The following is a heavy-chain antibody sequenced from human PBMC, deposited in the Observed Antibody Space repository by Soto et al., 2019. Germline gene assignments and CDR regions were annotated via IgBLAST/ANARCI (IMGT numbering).Heavy chain of an antibody. Sequence: SETLSLTCTVSGGSISSGDYYWSWIRQPPGKGLEWIGYIYYSGSTYYNPSLKSRVTISVDTSKNQFSLKLSSVTAADTAVYYCAGRGDYDILTYGMDVWGQGTTVTVSS. D-gene: IGHD3-9*01. CDR2: IYYSGST. CDR1: GGSISSGDYY. V-gene: IGHV4-30-4*01. J-gene: IGHJ6*02. CDR3: AGRGDYDILTYGMDV.